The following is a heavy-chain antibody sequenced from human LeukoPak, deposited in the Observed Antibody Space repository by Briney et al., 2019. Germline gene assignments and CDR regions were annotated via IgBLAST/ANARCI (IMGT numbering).Heavy chain of an antibody. CDR3: ARDDPLGDNALDI. V-gene: IGHV3-33*01. CDR2: ILNDGSQE. J-gene: IGHJ3*02. Sequence: PGRSLSLSCAVSGFTFSSYGMHWVRQAPGKGLEWVAVILNDGSQEKYADSVKGRFTISRDNSNNTLFLQMNSLRAEDMAVYYCARDDPLGDNALDIWGQGTMVTVSS. D-gene: IGHD3-16*01. CDR1: GFTFSSYG.